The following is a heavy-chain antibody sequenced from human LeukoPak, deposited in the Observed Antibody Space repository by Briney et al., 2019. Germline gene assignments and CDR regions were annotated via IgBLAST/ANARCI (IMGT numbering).Heavy chain of an antibody. D-gene: IGHD3-9*01. V-gene: IGHV1-18*01. Sequence: ASVKVSCKASGYTFTSYGISWVRQAPGQGLEWMGWISAYNGNTNYAQKLQGRVTMTTDTSTSTAYMELRSLRSDDTAVYYCARRGYDILTGYYGYWGQGTLVTVSS. CDR2: ISAYNGNT. CDR3: ARRGYDILTGYYGY. J-gene: IGHJ4*02. CDR1: GYTFTSYG.